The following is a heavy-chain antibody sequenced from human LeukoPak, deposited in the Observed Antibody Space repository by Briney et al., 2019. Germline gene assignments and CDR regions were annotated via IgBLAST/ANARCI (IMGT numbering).Heavy chain of an antibody. CDR1: EFTFSDYY. D-gene: IGHD6-19*01. J-gene: IGHJ4*02. Sequence: GGSLRLSCAASEFTFSDYYMSWIRQAPGKGLEWVSYISSSGSTIYYADSVKGRFTISRDNAKNSLYLQMNSLRAEDAAVYYCARAGYSSGWYPGGFDYWGQGTLVTVSS. CDR2: ISSSGSTI. CDR3: ARAGYSSGWYPGGFDY. V-gene: IGHV3-11*01.